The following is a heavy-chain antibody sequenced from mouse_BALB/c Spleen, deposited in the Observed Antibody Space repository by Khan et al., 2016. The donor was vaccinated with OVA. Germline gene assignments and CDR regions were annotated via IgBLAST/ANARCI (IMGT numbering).Heavy chain of an antibody. V-gene: IGHV5-6-3*01. CDR1: GFTFSSYG. Sequence: EVELVESGGGLVQPGGSLKLSCAASGFTFSSYGMSWVRQTPDKRLELVATINSNGGITYYPDSVKGRFTISRDNAKNTLYLQMSSLKSEDTAMYYCERMARRINWGQGTTLTVSS. CDR3: ERMARRIN. CDR2: INSNGGIT. J-gene: IGHJ2*01.